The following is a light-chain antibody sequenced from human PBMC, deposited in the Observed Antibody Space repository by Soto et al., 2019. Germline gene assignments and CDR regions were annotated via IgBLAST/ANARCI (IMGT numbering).Light chain of an antibody. CDR3: SSHTTSNTWM. Sequence: QSALTQPASVSGSPGQSITISCTRTSSDVGPYNYVSWYLQHPGKAPKLMIYEVSNRPSGVSNRFSGSKSGNTASLTISGLQAEDEGDYYCSSHTTSNTWMFXGGTKVTVL. V-gene: IGLV2-14*01. CDR2: EVS. J-gene: IGLJ3*02. CDR1: SSDVGPYNY.